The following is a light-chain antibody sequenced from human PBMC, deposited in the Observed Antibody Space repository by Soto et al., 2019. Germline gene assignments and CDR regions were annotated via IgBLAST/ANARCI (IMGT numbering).Light chain of an antibody. Sequence: ALTQPASVSGSPGQSITISCTGTSSDVGGYNYASWHQQHPGKAPKLMIYDVSNRPSGVSNRFSGSKSGNTASLAISGLQAEDEADYYCSSYTSSSTPYVFGTGTKVTVL. CDR3: SSYTSSSTPYV. CDR1: SSDVGGYNY. CDR2: DVS. V-gene: IGLV2-14*01. J-gene: IGLJ1*01.